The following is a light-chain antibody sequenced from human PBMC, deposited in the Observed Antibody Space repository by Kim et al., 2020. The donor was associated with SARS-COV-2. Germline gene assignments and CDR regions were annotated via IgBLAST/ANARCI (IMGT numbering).Light chain of an antibody. V-gene: IGKV3-11*01. J-gene: IGKJ2*01. CDR3: QQRSNWPPS. CDR1: QSISSY. Sequence: SWAPGERATLSCRASQSISSYLAWYQQKPGQAPRLLIYDASNRATGIPPRFSGSGSGTDFTLTISSLEPEDFAVYYCQQRSNWPPSFSQGTKLEI. CDR2: DAS.